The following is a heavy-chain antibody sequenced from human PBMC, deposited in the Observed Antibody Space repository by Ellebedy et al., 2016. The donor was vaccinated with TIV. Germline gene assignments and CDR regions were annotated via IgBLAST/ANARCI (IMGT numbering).Heavy chain of an antibody. Sequence: PSETLSPTCTLSSGSINNHFWNWVRQPPGKGLEWIGYVSHSASTNYNPSLKSRVTILVDASKNQISLTLRSVTAADTAVYFCARESYDILTGQTYGLDVWGQGTTVTVSS. CDR3: ARESYDILTGQTYGLDV. CDR1: SGSINNHF. V-gene: IGHV4-59*11. D-gene: IGHD3-9*01. J-gene: IGHJ6*02. CDR2: VSHSAST.